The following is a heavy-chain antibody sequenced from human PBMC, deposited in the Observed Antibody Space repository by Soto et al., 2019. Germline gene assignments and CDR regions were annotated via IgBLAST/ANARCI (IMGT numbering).Heavy chain of an antibody. CDR3: ARQGITMIVVVVTDNWFDP. CDR2: IYYSGST. Sequence: QLQLQESGPGLVKPSETLSLTCSVSGDSISNNNYYWGWIRQSPGKALEWIGSIYYSGSTYYNSSLKSRVSISVATSKNQFSLKLSSVTAADTAVYYCARQGITMIVVVVTDNWFDPWGQGTLLTVAP. CDR1: GDSISNNNYY. D-gene: IGHD3-22*01. J-gene: IGHJ5*02. V-gene: IGHV4-39*01.